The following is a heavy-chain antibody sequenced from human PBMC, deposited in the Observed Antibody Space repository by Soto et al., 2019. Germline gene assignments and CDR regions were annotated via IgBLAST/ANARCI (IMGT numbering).Heavy chain of an antibody. D-gene: IGHD2-15*01. CDR2: ISGSGGST. V-gene: IGHV3-23*01. J-gene: IGHJ4*02. CDR1: GFTISSYA. CDR3: AKVIGYCSGGSCSWYFDY. Sequence: GGSLILSCAASGFTISSYAMSWVRKAPGKGLEWVSAISGSGGSTYYADSVKGRFTISRDNSKNTLYLQMNSLRAEDTAVYYCAKVIGYCSGGSCSWYFDYWGQGTLVTVSS.